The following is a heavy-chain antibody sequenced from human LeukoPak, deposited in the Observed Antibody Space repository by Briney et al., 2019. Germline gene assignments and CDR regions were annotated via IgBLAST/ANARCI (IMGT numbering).Heavy chain of an antibody. D-gene: IGHD3-10*01. J-gene: IGHJ4*02. CDR3: ARDYYGSGSIDY. Sequence: SETLSLTCTVSGGSISSYYWSWIRQPPGKGLEWIGYIYYSGSTNYNPSLKSRVTISVDTSKNQFSLKLSSVTAADPAVYYCARDYYGSGSIDYWGQGTLVTVSS. CDR1: GGSISSYY. CDR2: IYYSGST. V-gene: IGHV4-59*01.